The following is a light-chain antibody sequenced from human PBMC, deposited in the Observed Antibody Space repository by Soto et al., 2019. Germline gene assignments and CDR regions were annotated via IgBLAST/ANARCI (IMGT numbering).Light chain of an antibody. Sequence: DIQMTQSPSTLSGSVGDRVTITCRASQTISSWLAWYQQKPGKAPKLLIYKASTLKSGVTSRFSGSGSGTEFTLTISSLQPDDFSTYYCQHYYSYSEAFGQGTKVELK. CDR1: QTISSW. J-gene: IGKJ1*01. V-gene: IGKV1-5*03. CDR3: QHYYSYSEA. CDR2: KAS.